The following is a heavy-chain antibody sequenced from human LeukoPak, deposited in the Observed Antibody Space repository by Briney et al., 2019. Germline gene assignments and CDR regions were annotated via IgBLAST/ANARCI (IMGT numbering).Heavy chain of an antibody. CDR2: ISGDGDTK. J-gene: IGHJ4*02. D-gene: IGHD3-22*01. CDR1: GFTFSAHV. V-gene: IGHV3-23*01. Sequence: GGSLRLSCAASGFTFSAHVMHWVRQAPGEGLQWVSTISGDGDTKYFADSLRGRFTVSRDNFRSTLYLGMNSLRPEDTAVYFCTRGLPRDGDHYHSTSIDYWGQGSLVTVST. CDR3: TRGLPRDGDHYHSTSIDY.